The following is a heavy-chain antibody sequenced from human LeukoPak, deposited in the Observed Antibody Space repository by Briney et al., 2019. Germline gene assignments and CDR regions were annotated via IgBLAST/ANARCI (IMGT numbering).Heavy chain of an antibody. CDR3: ARARWSTVVGADDFDT. CDR1: VLSFEEYG. J-gene: IGHJ3*02. V-gene: IGHV3-20*04. Sequence: PGRSLRLSCAASVLSFEEYGMSCVRQVTGKGLEWVSAIQWNGDGTTYADCVRGRFNISRDNAKNTLYLQMNGLRAEDTAFYYCARARWSTVVGADDFDTWGQGTMVTVSS. D-gene: IGHD2-15*01. CDR2: IQWNGDGT.